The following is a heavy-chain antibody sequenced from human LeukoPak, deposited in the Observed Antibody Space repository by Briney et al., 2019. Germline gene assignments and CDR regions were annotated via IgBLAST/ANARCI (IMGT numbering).Heavy chain of an antibody. V-gene: IGHV3-74*01. Sequence: GGSLRLSCAASGFDFSSNWMHWVRHAPGQGLVWVSRIKGDGISTNYADSVKGRFTISRDIAKNTLYLQMNSLRAEDTAVYYCARGTMIVPLDYWGQGTLVTVPS. D-gene: IGHD3-22*01. CDR1: GFDFSSNW. CDR3: ARGTMIVPLDY. CDR2: IKGDGIST. J-gene: IGHJ4*02.